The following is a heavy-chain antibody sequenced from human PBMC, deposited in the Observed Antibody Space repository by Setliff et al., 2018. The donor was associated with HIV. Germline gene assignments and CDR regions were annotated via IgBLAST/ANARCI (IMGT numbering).Heavy chain of an antibody. D-gene: IGHD1-26*01. CDR1: GYTLTDLS. CDR3: TTGLRWLVESTGKYFQQ. J-gene: IGHJ1*01. V-gene: IGHV1-24*01. CDR2: FDPEGGQT. Sequence: ASVKVSCKVYGYTLTDLSMHWVRQVPGKGLEWLGGFDPEGGQTIYAPKFLGRIAMTEDTSADTAYMELSRLRSEDTAVYYCTTGLRWLVESTGKYFQQWGQGTLVTVSS.